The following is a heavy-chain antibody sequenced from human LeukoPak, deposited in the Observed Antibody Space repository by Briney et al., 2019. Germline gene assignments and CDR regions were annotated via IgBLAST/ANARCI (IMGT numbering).Heavy chain of an antibody. J-gene: IGHJ4*02. V-gene: IGHV3-21*01. CDR3: ARDQIPFVVVTAIGHFDY. CDR2: ISSSSSYI. CDR1: GFTFSSHS. Sequence: PGGSLRLSCAASGFTFSSHSMNWVRQAPGKGLEWVSSISSSSSYIYYADSVKGRFTISRDNAKNSLYLQMNSLRAEDTAVYYCARDQIPFVVVTAIGHFDYWGQGTLVAVSS. D-gene: IGHD2-21*02.